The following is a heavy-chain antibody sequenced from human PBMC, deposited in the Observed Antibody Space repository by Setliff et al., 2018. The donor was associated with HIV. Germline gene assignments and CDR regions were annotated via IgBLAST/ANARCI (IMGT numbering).Heavy chain of an antibody. V-gene: IGHV3-30*02. CDR2: IRYDGSNK. CDR3: AKDWKVWFGELSQDYYYGMDV. D-gene: IGHD3-10*01. CDR1: GFNFSSHT. J-gene: IGHJ6*02. Sequence: GGSLRLSCAASGFNFSSHTMHWVRQAPGKGLEWVAFIRYDGSNKYYADSVKGRFTISRDNSKNTLYLQMNSLRAEDTAVYYCAKDWKVWFGELSQDYYYGMDVWGQGTTVTVSS.